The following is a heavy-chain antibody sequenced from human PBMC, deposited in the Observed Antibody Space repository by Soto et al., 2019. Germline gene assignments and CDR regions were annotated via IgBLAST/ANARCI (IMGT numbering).Heavy chain of an antibody. CDR2: VFYTGSA. CDR1: GGSLGSYY. D-gene: IGHD2-21*02. V-gene: IGHV4-59*01. Sequence: SETLSLTCTVSGGSLGSYYWSWIRQPPGKGLEWIGSVFYTGSANSNSSLKSRVSISLDTSNYQFSLKLSSVTAADTTVYYCARDGDGRMNTNPYYYNRMDVWGPGTTVTVSS. CDR3: ARDGDGRMNTNPYYYNRMDV. J-gene: IGHJ6*02.